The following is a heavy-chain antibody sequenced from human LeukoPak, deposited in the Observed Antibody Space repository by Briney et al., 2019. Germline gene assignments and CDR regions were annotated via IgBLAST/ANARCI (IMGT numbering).Heavy chain of an antibody. CDR2: INHSGST. D-gene: IGHD2-15*01. V-gene: IGHV4-30-4*08. J-gene: IGHJ5*02. CDR1: GGSISSGDYY. CDR3: ARERRRILTNNWFDP. Sequence: SQTLSLTCTVSGGSISSGDYYWSWIRQPPGKGLEWIGEINHSGSTNYNPSLRSRVTISVDTSKNQFSLKLSSVTAADTAVYYCARERRRILTNNWFDPWGQGTLVTVSS.